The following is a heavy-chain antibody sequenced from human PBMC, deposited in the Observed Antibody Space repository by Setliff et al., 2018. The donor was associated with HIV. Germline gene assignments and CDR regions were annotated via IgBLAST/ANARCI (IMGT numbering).Heavy chain of an antibody. CDR2: INPNTGLT. CDR3: ATMSRSSRNWAIFDY. CDR1: GYTFSGNY. J-gene: IGHJ4*02. V-gene: IGHV1-2*02. Sequence: ASVKVSCKASGYTFSGNYIHWVRQAPGQGLEWMGWINPNTGLTNYAQKFQGRVTMTRDTSITTAYMELSRLRSDDTAVYYCATMSRSSRNWAIFDYWGQGGLVTVSS. D-gene: IGHD6-13*01.